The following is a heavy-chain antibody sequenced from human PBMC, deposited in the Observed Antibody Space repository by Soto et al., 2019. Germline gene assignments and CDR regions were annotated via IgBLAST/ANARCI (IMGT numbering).Heavy chain of an antibody. J-gene: IGHJ3*02. CDR3: AKDADPYSSSLYAFDI. CDR2: ISGSVGST. V-gene: IGHV3-23*01. CDR1: GLNFSSYA. D-gene: IGHD6-13*01. Sequence: GGSLRLSCAASGLNFSSYAMSGGGQATGKGLEWVSAISGSVGSTYYSDSVKGRVTISRDTSKNKLYLQMNSLRAEDTAVYYCAKDADPYSSSLYAFDIWGQGTMVPVSS.